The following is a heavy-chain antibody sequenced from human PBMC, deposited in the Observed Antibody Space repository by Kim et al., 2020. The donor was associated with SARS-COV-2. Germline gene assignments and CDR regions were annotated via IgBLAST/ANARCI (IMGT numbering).Heavy chain of an antibody. V-gene: IGHV1-3*01. Sequence: ASVKVSCKASGYTFINYAMHWVRQAPGQGLEWMGGINGGNGNTQYTQKFQDRVTITRDTSASTAYMEVNSLRSEDTAVYYCARGVPIGSGEYGGYWGQGNLGTVSS. D-gene: IGHD3-16*01. CDR2: INGGNGNT. CDR3: ARGVPIGSGEYGGY. CDR1: GYTFINYA. J-gene: IGHJ4*02.